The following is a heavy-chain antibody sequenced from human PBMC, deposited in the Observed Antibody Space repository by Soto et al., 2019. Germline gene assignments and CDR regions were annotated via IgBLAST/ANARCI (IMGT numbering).Heavy chain of an antibody. V-gene: IGHV3-73*01. J-gene: IGHJ6*02. CDR3: TRSRPTGTSQNYYYYYGMDV. CDR2: IRSRANNYAT. CDR1: GFIVSGSA. Sequence: PGGALRLSCAASGFIVSGSAIHWVRQASGKGLEWVGRIRSRANNYATSSAASVKGRFTFSRDDSKNTAYLQMNSLKTEDTAVYYCTRSRPTGTSQNYYYYYGMDVWGQGTTVTVSS. D-gene: IGHD1-1*01.